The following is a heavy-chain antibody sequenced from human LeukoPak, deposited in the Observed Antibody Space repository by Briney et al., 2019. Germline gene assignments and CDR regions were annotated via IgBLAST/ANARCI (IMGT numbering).Heavy chain of an antibody. Sequence: GGSLRLSCAASGFTFSSYGMHWVRQAPGKGLEWVAVIWYDGSNKYYADSVKGRFTISRDNSKNTLYLQMNSLRAEDTAVYYCARDRGSYYYGSGSYYLGHWGQGTLVTVSS. V-gene: IGHV3-33*01. J-gene: IGHJ4*02. CDR2: IWYDGSNK. CDR1: GFTFSSYG. CDR3: ARDRGSYYYGSGSYYLGH. D-gene: IGHD3-10*01.